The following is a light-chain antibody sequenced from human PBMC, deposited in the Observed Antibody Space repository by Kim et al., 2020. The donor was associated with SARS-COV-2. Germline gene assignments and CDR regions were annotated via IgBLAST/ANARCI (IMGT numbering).Light chain of an antibody. V-gene: IGLV4-69*01. Sequence: QPVLTQSPSASASLGASVKLTCTLSSGHTSNAIAWHQRQPEKGPRFLMKVNSDGSYNKGDGISDRFSGSSSGADRYLTISSLHSEDEAGYYCQSWVSGSPQVFGGGTQLTVL. CDR1: SGHTSNA. J-gene: IGLJ3*02. CDR2: VNSDGSY. CDR3: QSWVSGSPQV.